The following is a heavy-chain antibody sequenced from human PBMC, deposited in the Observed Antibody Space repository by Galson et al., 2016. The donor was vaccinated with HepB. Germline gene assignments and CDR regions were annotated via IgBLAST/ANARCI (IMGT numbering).Heavy chain of an antibody. CDR1: GIVVSSTH. D-gene: IGHD4-11*01. J-gene: IGHJ4*02. Sequence: SLRLSCAASGIVVSSTHFSWVRQTPGKGLEWVSDIYRGGETYHADSVKGRFTISRDKSKNTLYLQMNSQRVEDTGVYYCARTDDYSTTRGFFDYWGQGTLVTVSS. CDR3: ARTDDYSTTRGFFDY. V-gene: IGHV3-66*02. CDR2: IYRGGET.